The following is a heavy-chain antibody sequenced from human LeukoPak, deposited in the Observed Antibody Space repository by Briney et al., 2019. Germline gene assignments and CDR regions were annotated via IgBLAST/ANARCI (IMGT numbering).Heavy chain of an antibody. D-gene: IGHD4-17*01. Sequence: GGSLRLSCAASGFTLSRHAKHWVRQAPGKGLEYVSGISSNGGRTNYANSVKGRFTISRDNSKNMLSLQMGSLRADDMAVYYCARARLHGDYDAFHIWGQGTMVTVSS. CDR1: GFTLSRHA. CDR2: ISSNGGRT. J-gene: IGHJ3*02. V-gene: IGHV3-64*01. CDR3: ARARLHGDYDAFHI.